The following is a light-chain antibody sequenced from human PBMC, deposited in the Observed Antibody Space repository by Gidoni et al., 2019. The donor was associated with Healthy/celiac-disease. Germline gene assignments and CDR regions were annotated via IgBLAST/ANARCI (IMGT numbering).Light chain of an antibody. CDR2: DSS. CDR3: QQYDNLPLT. Sequence: DIQLTQSPSSLSASVGDRVNITYQASQDISNYLKWYQQKPGKAPKLLIYDSSNLETGVPSRFSGSGSGTDFTFTISSLQPEDIATYYCQQYDNLPLTFGGGTKVEIK. CDR1: QDISNY. J-gene: IGKJ4*01. V-gene: IGKV1-33*01.